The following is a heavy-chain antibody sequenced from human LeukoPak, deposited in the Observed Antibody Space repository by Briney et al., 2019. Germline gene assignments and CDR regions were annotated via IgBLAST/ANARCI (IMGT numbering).Heavy chain of an antibody. Sequence: GGSLRLSCAASGFTFSSYSMNWVRQAPGKGLEWVSSISSSSSYIYYADSVKGRFTISRDNAKNSLYLQMNSLRAEDTAVYYCARAVSGSSSSLFDYWGQGTLVTVSS. CDR3: ARAVSGSSSSLFDY. CDR2: ISSSSSYI. D-gene: IGHD6-6*01. CDR1: GFTFSSYS. J-gene: IGHJ4*02. V-gene: IGHV3-21*01.